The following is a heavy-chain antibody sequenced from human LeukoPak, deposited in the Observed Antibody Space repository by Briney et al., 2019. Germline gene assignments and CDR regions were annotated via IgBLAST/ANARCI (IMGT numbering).Heavy chain of an antibody. CDR2: ITSNGGST. V-gene: IGHV3-64*01. CDR1: GFTFSSHA. Sequence: GGSLRLSCAASGFTFSSHAMHWVRQAPGKGLEYVSAITSNGGSTYYANSVEGRFTISRDNSKNTLYLQMGSLRAEDMAVYYCARRQGQLEGADWYFDLWGRGTLVTVSS. J-gene: IGHJ2*01. D-gene: IGHD6-6*01. CDR3: ARRQGQLEGADWYFDL.